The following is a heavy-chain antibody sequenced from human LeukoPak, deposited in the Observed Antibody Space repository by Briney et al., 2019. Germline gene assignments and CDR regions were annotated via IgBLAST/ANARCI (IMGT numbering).Heavy chain of an antibody. CDR2: IRGKASGGTT. CDR3: TRWSGFNY. D-gene: IGHD3-3*01. CDR1: GFPFADYA. Sequence: GGSLSLSCTASGFPFADYAMTWFRQAPGKGLECVGLIRGKASGGTTEYAASVKGRFTISRDDLKSIVYLQMNSLQTEDTAVYYCTRWSGFNYWGQGTLVTVSS. V-gene: IGHV3-49*03. J-gene: IGHJ4*02.